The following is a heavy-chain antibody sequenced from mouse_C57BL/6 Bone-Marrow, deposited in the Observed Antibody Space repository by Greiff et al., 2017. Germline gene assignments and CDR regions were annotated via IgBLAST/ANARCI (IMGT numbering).Heavy chain of an antibody. D-gene: IGHD2-4*01. CDR2: IDPSDSYT. J-gene: IGHJ2*01. V-gene: IGHV1-69*01. Sequence: QVQLQQPGAELVMPGASVKLSCKASGYSFTSYWMHWVKQRPGQGLEWIGEIDPSDSYTNYNQKFKGKATLTADKTSTTAYMQLSSLTSEDSAVYYCARSEGLLDYWGQGTTLTVSS. CDR3: ARSEGLLDY. CDR1: GYSFTSYW.